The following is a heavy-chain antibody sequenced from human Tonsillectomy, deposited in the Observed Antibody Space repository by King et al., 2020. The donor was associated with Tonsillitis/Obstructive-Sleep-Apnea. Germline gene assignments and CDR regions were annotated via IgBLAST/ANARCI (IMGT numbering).Heavy chain of an antibody. D-gene: IGHD3-16*02. CDR1: GFTFSSYS. J-gene: IGHJ4*02. Sequence: VQLVESGGGLVKPGGSLRLSCAASGFTFSSYSMNWVRQAPGKGLEWVSSISSSSSYIYYADSVKGRFTISRENAKNSLYLQMNSLRAEDTAVYYCARDTMAGYVCVSSRPLFDYWGQGTLVTVSS. CDR3: ARDTMAGYVCVSSRPLFDY. V-gene: IGHV3-21*01. CDR2: ISSSSSYI.